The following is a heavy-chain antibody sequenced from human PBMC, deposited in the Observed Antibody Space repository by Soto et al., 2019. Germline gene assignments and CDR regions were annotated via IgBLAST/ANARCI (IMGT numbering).Heavy chain of an antibody. CDR2: ISYDGSNK. D-gene: IGHD5-18*01. CDR3: AKDMSPSYGGYYYYYYGMDV. Sequence: QVQLVESGGGVVQPGRSLRLSCAASGFTFSSYGMHWVRQAPGKGLEWVAVISYDGSNKYYADSVKGRFTISRDNSKNTLYLHMNSLRAEDTAVYYCAKDMSPSYGGYYYYYYGMDVWGQGTTVTVSS. V-gene: IGHV3-30*18. CDR1: GFTFSSYG. J-gene: IGHJ6*02.